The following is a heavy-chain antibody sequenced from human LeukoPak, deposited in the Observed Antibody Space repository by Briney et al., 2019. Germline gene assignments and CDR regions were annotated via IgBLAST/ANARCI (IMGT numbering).Heavy chain of an antibody. CDR1: GFTFSAYT. CDR3: ARANGGEDY. Sequence: GSLRLSCAASGFTFSAYTMNWVRQPPGKGLEWIGEINHSGSTNYNPSLKSRVTISVDTSKNQFSLKLSSVTAADTAVCYCARANGGEDYWGQGTLVTVSS. V-gene: IGHV4-34*01. D-gene: IGHD4/OR15-4a*01. J-gene: IGHJ4*02. CDR2: INHSGST.